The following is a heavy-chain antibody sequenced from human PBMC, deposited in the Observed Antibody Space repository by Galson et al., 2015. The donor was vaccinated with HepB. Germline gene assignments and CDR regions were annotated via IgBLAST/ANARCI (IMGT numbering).Heavy chain of an antibody. CDR1: GFTFNNYA. V-gene: IGHV3-23*01. Sequence: SLRLSCAASGFTFNNYAMSWVRQTAGKGLEWVAALSISGDDAYYAGSVKGRFTISKDNSKNTLFLQMNSLRAEDTAIYYCAKDSLGADEFICSLGYWGQGALVTVSS. D-gene: IGHD3-10*01. J-gene: IGHJ4*02. CDR2: LSISGDDA. CDR3: AKDSLGADEFICSLGY.